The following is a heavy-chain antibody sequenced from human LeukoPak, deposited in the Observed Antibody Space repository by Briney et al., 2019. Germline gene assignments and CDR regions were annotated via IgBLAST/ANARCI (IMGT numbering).Heavy chain of an antibody. J-gene: IGHJ6*02. CDR1: GFTFSSHA. CDR3: ARDQIGDILTGYYFYYYYGMDV. D-gene: IGHD3-9*01. CDR2: ISGSGDST. Sequence: GGSLRLSCVASGFTFSSHAMSWVRQAPGKGLEWVSTISGSGDSTFCADSVKGRFTISRDNSKNTLYLQMSSLRAEDTAVYYCARDQIGDILTGYYFYYYYGMDVWGQGTTVTVSS. V-gene: IGHV3-23*01.